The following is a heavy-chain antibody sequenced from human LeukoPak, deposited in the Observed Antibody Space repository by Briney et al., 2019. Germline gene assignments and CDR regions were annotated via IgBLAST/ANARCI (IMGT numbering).Heavy chain of an antibody. J-gene: IGHJ6*02. CDR2: IIPIFGTA. D-gene: IGHD2-2*01. V-gene: IGHV1-69*13. CDR3: ARGSDVVVPAAIGRYYYYGMDV. Sequence: SVKVSCKASGGTFSSYAISWVRQAPGQGLEWMGGIIPIFGTANYAQKFQGRVTITADESTSTAYMELSSLRSEDTAVYYCARGSDVVVPAAIGRYYYYGMDVWGQGTTVTVSS. CDR1: GGTFSSYA.